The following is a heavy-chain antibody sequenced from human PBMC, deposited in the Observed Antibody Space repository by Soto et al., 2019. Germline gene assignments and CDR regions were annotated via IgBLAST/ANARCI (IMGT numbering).Heavy chain of an antibody. CDR1: GFTLSTYW. V-gene: IGHV3-7*01. CDR3: GTDQWGGAFDI. J-gene: IGHJ3*02. CDR2: IRPDGNEI. D-gene: IGHD3-10*01. Sequence: GGSLRLSXVASGFTLSTYWMAWVRQTPGKGLEFVANIRPDGNEINYVDSVKGRFTISRDNAKNSLFLQMNSLRHDDTAVYYCGTDQWGGAFDIGGQGTTVTVSS.